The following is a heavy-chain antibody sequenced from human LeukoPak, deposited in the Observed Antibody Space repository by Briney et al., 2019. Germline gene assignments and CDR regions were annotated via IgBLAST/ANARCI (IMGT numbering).Heavy chain of an antibody. D-gene: IGHD3-10*01. Sequence: GGSLRLSCAASGFTFSSYEMNWVRQAPGKGLEWVSYISSSGSTIYYADSVKGRFTISRDNAKNSLYLQMNSLRAGDTAVYYCARGLTMVRGVIRAPNRTPFDYWGQGTLVTVFS. CDR1: GFTFSSYE. CDR2: ISSSGSTI. CDR3: ARGLTMVRGVIRAPNRTPFDY. V-gene: IGHV3-48*03. J-gene: IGHJ4*02.